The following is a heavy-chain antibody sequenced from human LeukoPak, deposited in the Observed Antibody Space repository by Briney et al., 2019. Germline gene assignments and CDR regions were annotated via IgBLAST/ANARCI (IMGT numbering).Heavy chain of an antibody. D-gene: IGHD6-25*01. CDR2: IYGGGGA. CDR1: GFTVSTNY. Sequence: PGGSLRLSCAASGFTVSTNYMGWVRQAPGKGLDWVSVIYGGGGAYYSDSVKDRFTIFRDTSKKTLYLQMNSLRPEDTAEYYCARGSSLAAAARGFDYWGQGTLVTVSS. J-gene: IGHJ4*02. V-gene: IGHV3-66*02. CDR3: ARGSSLAAAARGFDY.